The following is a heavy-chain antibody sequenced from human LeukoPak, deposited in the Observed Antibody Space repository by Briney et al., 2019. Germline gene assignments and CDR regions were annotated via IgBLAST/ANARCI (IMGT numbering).Heavy chain of an antibody. Sequence: SETLSLTCSVSGGSISSYYWSWIRQPPGKGLEWIGYIYYSGSTNYNPSLKSRVTISVDTSKNQFSLKLSSVTAADTAVYYCARAYSSSAGRYYYYYMDVWGKGTTVTVSS. CDR3: ARAYSSSAGRYYYYYMDV. D-gene: IGHD6-6*01. CDR1: GGSISSYY. CDR2: IYYSGST. J-gene: IGHJ6*03. V-gene: IGHV4-59*01.